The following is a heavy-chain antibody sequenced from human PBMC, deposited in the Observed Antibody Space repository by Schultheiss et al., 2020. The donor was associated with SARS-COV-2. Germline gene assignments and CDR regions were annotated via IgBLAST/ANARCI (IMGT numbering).Heavy chain of an antibody. V-gene: IGHV3-33*08. J-gene: IGHJ4*02. Sequence: GGSLRLSCIASGFTFDDYAMHWVRQAPGKGLEWVAVIWYDGSNKYYADSVKGRFTISRDNSKNTLYLQMNSLRAEDTAVYYCARVGARRGRDFDYWGQGTLVTVSS. CDR3: ARVGARRGRDFDY. CDR1: GFTFDDYA. CDR2: IWYDGSNK. D-gene: IGHD3-16*01.